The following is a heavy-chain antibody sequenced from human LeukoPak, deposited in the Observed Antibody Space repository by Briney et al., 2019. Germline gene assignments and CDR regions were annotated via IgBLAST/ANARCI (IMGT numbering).Heavy chain of an antibody. CDR2: INHSGST. J-gene: IGHJ4*02. CDR1: GFTFSNHN. Sequence: GSLRLSCAASGFTFSNHNMDWIRQPPGKGLEWIGEINHSGSTNYNPSLKSRVTISVDTSKNQFSLKLSSVTAADTAVYYCASALSGYSYGPAFDYWGQGTLVTVSS. D-gene: IGHD5-18*01. V-gene: IGHV4-34*01. CDR3: ASALSGYSYGPAFDY.